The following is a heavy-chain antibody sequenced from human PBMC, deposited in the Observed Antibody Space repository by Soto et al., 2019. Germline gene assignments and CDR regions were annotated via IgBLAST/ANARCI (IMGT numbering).Heavy chain of an antibody. J-gene: IGHJ4*02. V-gene: IGHV4-59*08. D-gene: IGHD6-19*01. Sequence: SETLSLTCTVSGGSISSYYWSWIRQPPGKGLEWIGYIYFSGGTNYNPSLKSRVTISVDTSKNQFSLKLSSVTAADTAVYYCARRVGAVAGPFDYWGQGTLVTVSS. CDR3: ARRVGAVAGPFDY. CDR2: IYFSGGT. CDR1: GGSISSYY.